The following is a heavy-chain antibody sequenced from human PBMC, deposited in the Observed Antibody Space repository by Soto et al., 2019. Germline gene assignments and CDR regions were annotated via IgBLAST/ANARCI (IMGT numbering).Heavy chain of an antibody. CDR2: MNPNSGNT. J-gene: IGHJ6*02. Sequence: QVQLVQSGAEVKKPGASVKVSCKASGYTFTSYDINWVRQATGQGLEWMGWMNPNSGNTGYAQKFQGRVTMTRNTSISTAYMELSSLRSEDTAVYYCARPHTTILGVADSSDYYYGMDVWGQGTTVTVSS. D-gene: IGHD3-3*01. CDR1: GYTFTSYD. CDR3: ARPHTTILGVADSSDYYYGMDV. V-gene: IGHV1-8*01.